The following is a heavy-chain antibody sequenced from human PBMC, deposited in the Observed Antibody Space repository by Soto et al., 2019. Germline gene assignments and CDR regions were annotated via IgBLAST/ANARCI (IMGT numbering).Heavy chain of an antibody. CDR2: VSGRGGST. D-gene: IGHD4-17*01. Sequence: GGSLGLSCPASGFTFNHYAMRWVRQAPGKGLEWVSAVSGRGGSTKYADSVKGRFIISRDNSNSTLYLQMDSLRGEDTAVYYCAKDSTVTTSLYFYYYGFDVWGQGTTVTVSS. CDR3: AKDSTVTTSLYFYYYGFDV. V-gene: IGHV3-23*01. CDR1: GFTFNHYA. J-gene: IGHJ6*01.